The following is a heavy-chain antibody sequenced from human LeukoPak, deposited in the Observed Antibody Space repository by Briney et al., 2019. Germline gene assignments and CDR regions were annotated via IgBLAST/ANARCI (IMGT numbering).Heavy chain of an antibody. D-gene: IGHD2-2*01. CDR2: IYYSGST. J-gene: IGHJ4*02. CDR3: ARRRRRYCSSTSCYGKPLDY. CDR1: GGSISSSSYY. V-gene: IGHV4-39*01. Sequence: SETLSLTCTVSGGSISSSSYYWGWIRQPPGKGLEWIGSIYYSGSTYYNPSLKSRVTISVDTSKNQFSLKLSSVTAADTAVYHCARRRRRYCSSTSCYGKPLDYWGQGTLVTVSS.